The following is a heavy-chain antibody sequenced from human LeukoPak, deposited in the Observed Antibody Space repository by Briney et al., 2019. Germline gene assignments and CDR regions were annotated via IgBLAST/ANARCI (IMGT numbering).Heavy chain of an antibody. CDR1: GLTFSSYW. CDR3: ARRIAVAGDFDY. D-gene: IGHD6-19*01. CDR2: IKQDGSEK. Sequence: GSLRLSCAASGLTFSSYWISWVRQAPGNGLEWVANIKQDGSEKYYVDSVKGRFTISRDNAKNSLYLQMNSLRAEDTAVYYCARRIAVAGDFDYWGQGTLVTVSS. J-gene: IGHJ4*02. V-gene: IGHV3-7*01.